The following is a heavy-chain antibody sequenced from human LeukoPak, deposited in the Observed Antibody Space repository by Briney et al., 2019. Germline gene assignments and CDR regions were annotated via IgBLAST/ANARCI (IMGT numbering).Heavy chain of an antibody. D-gene: IGHD1-26*01. CDR1: GGTFSSYA. CDR2: IIPILGIA. Sequence: GASVKVSCKASGGTFSSYAISWVRQAPGQGLEWMGRIIPILGIANYAQKFQGRVTITADKSTSTAYMELSSLRSEDTAVYYCAREGREWELRREALYWGQGTLVTVSS. J-gene: IGHJ4*02. CDR3: AREGREWELRREALY. V-gene: IGHV1-69*04.